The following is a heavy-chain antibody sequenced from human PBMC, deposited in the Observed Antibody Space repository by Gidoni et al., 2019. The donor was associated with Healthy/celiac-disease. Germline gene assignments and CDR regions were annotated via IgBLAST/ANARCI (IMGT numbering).Heavy chain of an antibody. V-gene: IGHV4-39*01. CDR2: LYYSGST. D-gene: IGHD6-19*01. Sequence: QLQLQESGPGLVKPSEPLSLTCTVSGGSISSSSYYWGWIRQPPGKGLEWIGSLYYSGSTYYNPSLKSRVTISVDTSKNQFSLKLSSVTAADTAVYYCARHTPGSGRGTGWFDPWGQGTLVTVSS. CDR3: ARHTPGSGRGTGWFDP. CDR1: GGSISSSSYY. J-gene: IGHJ5*02.